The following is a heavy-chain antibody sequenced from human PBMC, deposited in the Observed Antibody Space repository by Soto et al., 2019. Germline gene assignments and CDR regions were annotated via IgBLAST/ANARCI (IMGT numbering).Heavy chain of an antibody. CDR2: NNLAGGHI. V-gene: IGHV3-74*01. J-gene: IGHJ6*02. CDR1: GFTFSSYW. CDR3: ARGYCSTTRCDYYYAMDV. D-gene: IGHD2-2*01. Sequence: EVQLVESGGGLVQPGGSLRLSCAASGFTFSSYWMYWVRQAPGKGLVWVSRNNLAGGHITYADAVKGRFTISRDNAKNTLYLQMNSLRAEDTAVYYCARGYCSTTRCDYYYAMDVWGQGATVTVSS.